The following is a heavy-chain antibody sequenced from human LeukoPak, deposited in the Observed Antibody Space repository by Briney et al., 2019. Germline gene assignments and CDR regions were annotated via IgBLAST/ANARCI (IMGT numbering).Heavy chain of an antibody. CDR3: ARESLYYDFWSGYVH. V-gene: IGHV4-30-2*01. J-gene: IGHJ4*02. D-gene: IGHD3-3*01. Sequence: SETLSLTCTVSGGSISSGGYYWSWIRQPPGKGLEWIGYIYHSGSTYYNPSLKSRVTISVDRSKNQFSLKLSSVTAADTAVYYCARESLYYDFWSGYVHWGQGTLVTVSS. CDR1: GGSISSGGYY. CDR2: IYHSGST.